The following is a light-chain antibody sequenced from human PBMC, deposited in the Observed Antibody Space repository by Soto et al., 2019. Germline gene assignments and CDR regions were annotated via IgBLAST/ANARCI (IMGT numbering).Light chain of an antibody. Sequence: QLVLTQPPSASGTPGQRVTISCSGNSSNIGSNTVNWYQQLPGTAPKLLIYSNNQRPSGVPDRFSGSKSGTSASLAISGLQSEDEADYYCAAWDDSRDVFGTGTKLTVL. V-gene: IGLV1-44*01. CDR1: SSNIGSNT. CDR2: SNN. J-gene: IGLJ1*01. CDR3: AAWDDSRDV.